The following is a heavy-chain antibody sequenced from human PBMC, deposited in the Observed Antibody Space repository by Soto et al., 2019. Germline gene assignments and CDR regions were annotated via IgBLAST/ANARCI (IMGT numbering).Heavy chain of an antibody. V-gene: IGHV5-10-1*01. CDR3: ARIPGGRQKDDDY. CDR1: GYSFTSYL. Sequence: GESLKISFKGSGYSFTSYLIGWVRQMPGKGLEWMGRIDPSDSYTNYSPSFQGHVTISADKSISTAYLQWSSLKASDTAMYYCARIPGGRQKDDDYCGQGTLVTVSS. J-gene: IGHJ4*02. CDR2: IDPSDSYT.